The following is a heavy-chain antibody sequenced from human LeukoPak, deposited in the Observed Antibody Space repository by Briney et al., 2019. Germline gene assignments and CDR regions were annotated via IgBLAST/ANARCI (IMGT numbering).Heavy chain of an antibody. CDR3: AKGGHYNFDY. V-gene: IGHV3-7*01. Sequence: GGSLRLSCAASGFTFSTYWMKWVRQAPGKGLEWVASIKEDGSDKYYVDSVKGRFSISRDNSKNSLYLQMNSLRTEDTAVYYCAKGGHYNFDYWGQGTLVTVSS. J-gene: IGHJ4*02. CDR1: GFTFSTYW. D-gene: IGHD4-11*01. CDR2: IKEDGSDK.